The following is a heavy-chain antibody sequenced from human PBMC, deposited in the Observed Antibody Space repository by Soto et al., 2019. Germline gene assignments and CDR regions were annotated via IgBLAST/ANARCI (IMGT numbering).Heavy chain of an antibody. CDR1: GYSFISHW. D-gene: IGHD4-17*01. Sequence: GESLKISCKGSGYSFISHWIGWVLQIPWKGLEWMGIIYPGDSDTRYSPSFQGQVTISDDKSISTAYLQCSSLKASDTAIYYCARRLYYVDSTHYYMDIWGTGTTVTVSS. V-gene: IGHV5-51*01. J-gene: IGHJ6*03. CDR2: IYPGDSDT. CDR3: ARRLYYVDSTHYYMDI.